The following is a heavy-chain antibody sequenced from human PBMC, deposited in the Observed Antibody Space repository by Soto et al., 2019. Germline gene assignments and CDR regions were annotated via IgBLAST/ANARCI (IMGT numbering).Heavy chain of an antibody. J-gene: IGHJ4*02. V-gene: IGHV5-51*01. CDR1: GYNFASYW. CDR2: IYPGDSDT. CDR3: ASRADLRYFAWPYDY. Sequence: GESLKISCEASGYNFASYWIGWVRQMPGKGLEWMGIIYPGDSDTRYSPSFQGQVTISADKSISTAYLQWSSLKASDTAMYYCASRADLRYFAWPYDYWGQGTLVTVSS. D-gene: IGHD3-9*01.